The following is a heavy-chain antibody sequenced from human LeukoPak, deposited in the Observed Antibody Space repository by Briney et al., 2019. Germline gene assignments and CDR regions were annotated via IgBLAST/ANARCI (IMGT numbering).Heavy chain of an antibody. V-gene: IGHV3-23*01. CDR1: GFTFSSYA. J-gene: IGHJ4*02. CDR3: AKDGGFWSGYYPY. D-gene: IGHD3-3*01. CDR2: ISGSGGST. Sequence: PGRSLRLSCTASGFTFSSYAMSWVRQAPGKGLEWVSAISGSGGSTYYADSVKGRFTISRDNSKNTLYLQMNSLRAEDTAVYYCAKDGGFWSGYYPYWGQGTLVTVSS.